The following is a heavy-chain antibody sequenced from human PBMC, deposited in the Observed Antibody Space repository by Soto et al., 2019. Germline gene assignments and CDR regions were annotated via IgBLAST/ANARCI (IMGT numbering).Heavy chain of an antibody. V-gene: IGHV4-4*07. J-gene: IGHJ4*02. CDR2: IHTSGTT. Sequence: SETLSLTCTVSGGSISSYFWSWIRQPAGKALEWIGRIHTSGTTNYNPSLKSRVTMSVDTSKNQFSLKVTSVTAADTALYFCAGGAASDSFDYWGQGTLVTVSS. CDR1: GGSISSYF. D-gene: IGHD6-13*01. CDR3: AGGAASDSFDY.